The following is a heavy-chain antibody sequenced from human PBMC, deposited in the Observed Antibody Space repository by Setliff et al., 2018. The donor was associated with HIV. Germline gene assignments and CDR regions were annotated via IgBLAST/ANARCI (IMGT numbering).Heavy chain of an antibody. Sequence: LSLTCTVSGGSMNNYYWNWTRQTPGKGLEWIGYIYENAYAHYTVSLRSRVTVSMDTSKNQFSLTLRSVTAADRAVYYCARAQMHRGVVAWSLYYFDYWGQGALVTVSS. CDR3: ARAQMHRGVVAWSLYYFDY. J-gene: IGHJ4*02. D-gene: IGHD3-10*01. CDR2: IYENAYA. V-gene: IGHV4-59*01. CDR1: GGSMNNYY.